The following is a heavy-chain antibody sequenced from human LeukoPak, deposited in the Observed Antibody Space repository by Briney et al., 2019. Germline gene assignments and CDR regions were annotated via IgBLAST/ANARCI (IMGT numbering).Heavy chain of an antibody. J-gene: IGHJ3*02. Sequence: SETLSLTCAVYGGSFSGYYWGWIRQPPGKGLEWIGYIYYSGSTNYNPSLKSRVTISLDTSKNQFSLKLSSVTAADTAVYYCAKYTYYYDSSGSNGYAFDIWGQGTMVTVSS. CDR2: IYYSGST. CDR1: GGSFSGYY. D-gene: IGHD3-22*01. CDR3: AKYTYYYDSSGSNGYAFDI. V-gene: IGHV4-59*01.